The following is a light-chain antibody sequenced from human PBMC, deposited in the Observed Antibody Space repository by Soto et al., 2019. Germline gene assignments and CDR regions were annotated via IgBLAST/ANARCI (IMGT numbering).Light chain of an antibody. V-gene: IGKV3-20*01. CDR2: GAS. J-gene: IGKJ1*01. CDR3: QQYGSSPKT. Sequence: EILLTQSPGTLSLSPGERATLSCRASQSVSSSYLAWYQQKPGQAPGLLIYGASSRATGIPDRFSGSGSGTDFTLTISRLEPEDFAVYYCQQYGSSPKTFGQGTKV. CDR1: QSVSSSY.